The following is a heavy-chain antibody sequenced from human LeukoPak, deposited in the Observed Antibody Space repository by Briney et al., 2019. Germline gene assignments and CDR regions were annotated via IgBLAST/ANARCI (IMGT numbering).Heavy chain of an antibody. CDR3: AKDSLRGYSSYGPDY. CDR1: GFTFSSYG. J-gene: IGHJ4*02. V-gene: IGHV3-30*02. Sequence: GGSLRLSCAASGFTFSSYGIHWVRQAPGKGLEWVAFIRYDGSNKYYADSVKGRFTISRDNSKNTLYLQTNSLRAEDTAVYYCAKDSLRGYSSYGPDYWGQGTLVTVSS. CDR2: IRYDGSNK. D-gene: IGHD5-12*01.